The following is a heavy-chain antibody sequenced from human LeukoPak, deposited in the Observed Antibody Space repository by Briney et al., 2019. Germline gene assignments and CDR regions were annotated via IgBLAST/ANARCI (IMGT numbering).Heavy chain of an antibody. Sequence: GGSLRLSCAASGFTFSNYWMHWVRQAPGKGLVWVSRIKTDGSSTNYADSVKGRFTISRDNAKNTLYLQMNSLRAEDTAVYYCARERYSGGWYYFDYWGQGTLVTVSS. D-gene: IGHD6-19*01. CDR1: GFTFSNYW. V-gene: IGHV3-74*01. CDR3: ARERYSGGWYYFDY. CDR2: IKTDGSST. J-gene: IGHJ4*02.